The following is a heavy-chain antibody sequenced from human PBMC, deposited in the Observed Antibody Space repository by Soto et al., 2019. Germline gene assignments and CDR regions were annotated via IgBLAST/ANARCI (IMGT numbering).Heavy chain of an antibody. CDR1: GGSISSTNW. CDR3: ASDSEYNRSSGTRKRAGMDV. D-gene: IGHD3-10*01. J-gene: IGHJ6*02. V-gene: IGHV4-4*02. Sequence: QVHLQESGPGLVKPSGTLSLTCVVSGGSISSTNWWSWVRQHPGKGLECIGEVFHSGSTKYNPSRKGVVTMSVAKSKNQFSLKLTSVTAADTAVYYWASDSEYNRSSGTRKRAGMDVWGQVTTVSVS. CDR2: VFHSGST.